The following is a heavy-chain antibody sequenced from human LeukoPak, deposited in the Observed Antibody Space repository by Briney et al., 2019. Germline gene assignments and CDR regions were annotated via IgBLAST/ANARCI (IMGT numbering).Heavy chain of an antibody. V-gene: IGHV1-69*05. CDR2: IIPIFGTA. J-gene: IGHJ3*02. CDR1: GGTFSSYA. CDR3: ARAALRYFGWLLPGAFDI. Sequence: ASVKVSCKASGGTFSSYAISWVRQAPGQGLEWMGGIIPIFGTANYAQKFQGRVTITTDESTSTAYMELSSLRSEDTAVFFCARAALRYFGWLLPGAFDIWGQGTMVTVSS. D-gene: IGHD3-9*01.